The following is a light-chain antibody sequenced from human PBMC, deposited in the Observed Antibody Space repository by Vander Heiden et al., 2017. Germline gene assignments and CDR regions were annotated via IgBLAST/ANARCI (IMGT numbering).Light chain of an antibody. Sequence: EIVLTQSPGTLPLSPGARATLSCRASQSVSSSYLAWYQRKPGQAPRLLIYGASSRATGIPDRFSGSGSGTDFTLTISRLEPEDFAVYYCQQYGSSPPRTFGQGTKVEIK. V-gene: IGKV3-20*01. CDR2: GAS. CDR1: QSVSSSY. J-gene: IGKJ1*01. CDR3: QQYGSSPPRT.